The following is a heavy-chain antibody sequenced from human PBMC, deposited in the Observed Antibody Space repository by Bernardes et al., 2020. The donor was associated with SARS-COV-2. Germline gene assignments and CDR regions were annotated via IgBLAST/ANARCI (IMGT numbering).Heavy chain of an antibody. J-gene: IGHJ6*02. CDR2: ITPNSGGT. CDR3: ARSGSVGATPPTLYYYGMDV. V-gene: IGHV1-2*02. Sequence: ASVKVSCKASGYTFTGYYMHWVRQAPGQGLEWMGWITPNSGGTNYAQKFQGRVTMTRDTSISTAYMELSRLRSDDTAVYYCARSGSVGATPPTLYYYGMDVWGQGTTVTVSS. D-gene: IGHD1-26*01. CDR1: GYTFTGYY.